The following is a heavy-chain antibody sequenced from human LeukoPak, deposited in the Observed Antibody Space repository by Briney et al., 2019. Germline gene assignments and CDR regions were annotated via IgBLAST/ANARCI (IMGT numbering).Heavy chain of an antibody. Sequence: SETLSLTCTVSGGSISSYYWSWIRQPAGKGLEWIGRIYTSGSTNYNPSLKSRVTTSVDKSKNQFSLKLSSVTAADTAVYYCARVATIFGVVTDAFDIWGQGTMVTVSS. CDR3: ARVATIFGVVTDAFDI. J-gene: IGHJ3*02. V-gene: IGHV4-4*07. D-gene: IGHD3-3*01. CDR1: GGSISSYY. CDR2: IYTSGST.